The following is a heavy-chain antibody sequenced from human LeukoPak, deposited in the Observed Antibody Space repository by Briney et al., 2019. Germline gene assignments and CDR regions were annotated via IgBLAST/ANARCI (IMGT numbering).Heavy chain of an antibody. CDR1: GYTFTGYY. D-gene: IGHD5-12*01. J-gene: IGHJ4*02. Sequence: ASVKVSCKASGYTFTGYYMHWVRQAPGQGLEWMGWINPNSGGTNYAQKFHGRVTMIRDTSISTAYMELSRLTSGNTAVYYCAREARDIVATHFDYWGQGTLVTVSS. V-gene: IGHV1-2*02. CDR2: INPNSGGT. CDR3: AREARDIVATHFDY.